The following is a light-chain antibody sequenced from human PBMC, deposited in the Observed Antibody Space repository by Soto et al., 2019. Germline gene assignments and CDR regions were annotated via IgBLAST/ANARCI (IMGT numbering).Light chain of an antibody. J-gene: IGKJ4*01. V-gene: IGKV1-5*03. CDR1: HNIIKW. Sequence: DIQMTQSPTTLSASVGDRVTITCRASHNIIKWLAWYQQKPGKAPKLLIYEASSLQTGVPSRFSGSGSGTEFTLTISSLQSDDSATYYCQQYNTFLTFGGGTKVEIK. CDR3: QQYNTFLT. CDR2: EAS.